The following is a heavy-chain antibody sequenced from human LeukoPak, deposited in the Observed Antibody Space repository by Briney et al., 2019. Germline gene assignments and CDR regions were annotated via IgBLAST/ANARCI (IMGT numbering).Heavy chain of an antibody. Sequence: ASVKVSCKASGYTFTSYDINWVRQATGQGLEWMGWMNPNSGNTGYAQKFQGRVTMTRNTSISTAYMELSSLGSEDTAVYYCARGQASYCSSTSCDQDYWGQGTLVTVSS. D-gene: IGHD2-2*01. CDR1: GYTFTSYD. V-gene: IGHV1-8*01. CDR3: ARGQASYCSSTSCDQDY. CDR2: MNPNSGNT. J-gene: IGHJ4*02.